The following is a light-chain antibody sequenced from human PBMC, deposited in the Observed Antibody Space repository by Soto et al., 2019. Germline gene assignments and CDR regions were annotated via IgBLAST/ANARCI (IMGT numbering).Light chain of an antibody. CDR3: QKDNSAPMT. CDR1: QGISNY. Sequence: DIQMTQSPSSLSASVGDRVTITCRASQGISNYLAWYQQKTGKVPKLLIYAASTLQSGVPSRISGSGSGTDFPLTIRRLQPEDVATYYYQKDNSAPMTFGQGTKVEIK. CDR2: AAS. J-gene: IGKJ1*01. V-gene: IGKV1-27*01.